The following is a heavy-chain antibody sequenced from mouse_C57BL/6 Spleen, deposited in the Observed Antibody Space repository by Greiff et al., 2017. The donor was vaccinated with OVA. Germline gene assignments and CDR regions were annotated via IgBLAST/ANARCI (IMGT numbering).Heavy chain of an antibody. CDR3: ARRAGNYAMDY. J-gene: IGHJ4*01. V-gene: IGHV1-82*01. Sequence: VQLKESGPELVKPGASVKISCKASGYAFSSSWMNWVKQRPGKGLEWIGRIYPGDGDTNYNGKFKGKATLTADKSSSTAYMQLSSLTSEDSAVYFCARRAGNYAMDYWGQGTSVTVSS. CDR1: GYAFSSSW. CDR2: IYPGDGDT. D-gene: IGHD3-1*01.